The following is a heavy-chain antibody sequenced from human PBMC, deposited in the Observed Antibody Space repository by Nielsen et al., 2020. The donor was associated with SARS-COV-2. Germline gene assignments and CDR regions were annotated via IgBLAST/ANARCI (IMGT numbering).Heavy chain of an antibody. V-gene: IGHV4-28*03. CDR2: IYYSGST. J-gene: IGHJ4*02. D-gene: IGHD7-27*01. CDR3: ARDCSCGLGSSPSYYFDY. Sequence: WIRQPPGKGLEWIGYIYYSGSTYYNPSLKTRVTISVDKSKNQFSLELRSVTAADTAVYYCARDCSCGLGSSPSYYFDYWGQGTLVTVSS.